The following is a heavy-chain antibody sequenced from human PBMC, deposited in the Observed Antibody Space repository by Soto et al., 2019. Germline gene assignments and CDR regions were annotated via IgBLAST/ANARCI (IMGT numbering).Heavy chain of an antibody. V-gene: IGHV1-8*01. CDR2: MNPNSGNT. CDR3: ARTLYGDNVDY. J-gene: IGHJ4*02. Sequence: QVQLVQSGAEVKKPWASVKVSCKASGYTFISYDINWVRQATGQGLEWMGWMNPNSGNTGYAQKVQGRVTMTRNTSISTAYRELSSLRSEATAVDYCARTLYGDNVDYWAQGTLATFPS. CDR1: GYTFISYD. D-gene: IGHD4-17*01.